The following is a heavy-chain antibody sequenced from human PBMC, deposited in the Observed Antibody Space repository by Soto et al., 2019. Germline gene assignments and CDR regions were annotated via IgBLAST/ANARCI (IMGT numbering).Heavy chain of an antibody. CDR3: TTRITIFGVVIHFDY. V-gene: IGHV3-15*01. D-gene: IGHD3-3*01. CDR2: IKSKTDGGTT. J-gene: IGHJ4*02. CDR1: GFTFSNAW. Sequence: GGSLRLSCAASGFTFSNAWMSWVRQAPGKGLEWVGRIKSKTDGGTTDYAAPVKGRFTISRDDSKNTLYLQMNSLKTEDTAVYYCTTRITIFGVVIHFDYWGQGTLVTVSS.